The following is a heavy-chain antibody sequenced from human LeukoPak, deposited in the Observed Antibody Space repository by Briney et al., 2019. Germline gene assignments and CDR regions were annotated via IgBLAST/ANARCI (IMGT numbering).Heavy chain of an antibody. Sequence: GGSLRLSCAASGFTVSSNYMSWVRQAPGKGLEWVSVIYTGGSTYYADSVKGRFTISRDNSKNTLYLQMNSLRAEDTAVYYCARAEYYYDSSGYYRYYYYGMDVWGQGTTVTVSS. D-gene: IGHD3-22*01. CDR2: IYTGGST. CDR1: GFTVSSNY. CDR3: ARAEYYYDSSGYYRYYYYGMDV. V-gene: IGHV3-53*05. J-gene: IGHJ6*02.